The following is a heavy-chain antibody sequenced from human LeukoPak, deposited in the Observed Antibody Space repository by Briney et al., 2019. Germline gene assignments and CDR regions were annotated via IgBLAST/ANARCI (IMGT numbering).Heavy chain of an antibody. CDR2: IYYSGST. D-gene: IGHD3-22*01. Sequence: SETLSLTCTVSGGSISATSFYWGWIRQPPGKGLEWIGSIYYSGSTYYNPSLKSRVTISVDTSKNQFSLKLSSVTAADTAVYYCARTQWLLPPYYYYYGMDVWGQGTTVTVSS. J-gene: IGHJ6*02. V-gene: IGHV4-39*01. CDR1: GGSISATSFY. CDR3: ARTQWLLPPYYYYYGMDV.